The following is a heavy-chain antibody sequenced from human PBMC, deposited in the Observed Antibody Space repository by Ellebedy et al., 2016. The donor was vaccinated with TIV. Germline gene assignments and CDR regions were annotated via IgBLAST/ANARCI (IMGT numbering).Heavy chain of an antibody. V-gene: IGHV1-46*04. J-gene: IGHJ4*02. Sequence: AASVKVSCKASGYTFSSYYMHWVRQAPGQGLEWMGIINPSGGSTTYAQNLQGRVTMTRDTSTTTVYMELTSLRSEDTAVYYCARARSSGWLHTPDYWGQGTLVIGPS. CDR3: ARARSSGWLHTPDY. CDR2: INPSGGST. CDR1: GYTFSSYY. D-gene: IGHD6-19*01.